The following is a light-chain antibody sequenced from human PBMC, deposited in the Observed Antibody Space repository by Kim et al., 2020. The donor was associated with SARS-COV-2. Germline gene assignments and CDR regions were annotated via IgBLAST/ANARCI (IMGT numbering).Light chain of an antibody. V-gene: IGKV3-15*01. Sequence: ETLMTQSPATLSVFPGERVTLSCRASQSVGISLAWYQQKPGQAPRLLIYGVSRRATDIPDRFSGSGSGAEFTLTISSLQSEDFGIYYCQQYNNWPPGVSFGEGTKLEI. J-gene: IGKJ2*03. CDR3: QQYNNWPPGVS. CDR2: GVS. CDR1: QSVGIS.